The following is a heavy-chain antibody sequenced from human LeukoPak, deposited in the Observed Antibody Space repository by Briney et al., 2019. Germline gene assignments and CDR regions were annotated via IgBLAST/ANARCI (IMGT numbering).Heavy chain of an antibody. CDR3: ARLSGGYSGYDWDY. V-gene: IGHV3-21*01. CDR1: GFTFSSYS. CDR2: ISSSSSYI. J-gene: IGHJ4*02. D-gene: IGHD5-12*01. Sequence: GGSLRLSCAASGFTFSSYSMNWVRQAPGKGLEWVSSISSSSSYIYCADSVKGRFTISRDNAKNSLYLQMNSLRAEDTAVYYCARLSGGYSGYDWDYWGQGTLVTVSS.